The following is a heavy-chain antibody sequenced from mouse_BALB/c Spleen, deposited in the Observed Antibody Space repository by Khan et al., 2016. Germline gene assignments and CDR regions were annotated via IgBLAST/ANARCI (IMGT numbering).Heavy chain of an antibody. D-gene: IGHD1-1*02. Sequence: VQLPESGPDLVKPSQSLSLTCTVTGYSITSGYSWHWIRQFPGNKLEWMGYIHYSGSTNYNPSRKSRISITRDTSTHPFFLQLNSVTTADTATYYCARYGYYAIDYWGQGTSVTVSS. J-gene: IGHJ4*01. V-gene: IGHV3-1*02. CDR3: ARYGYYAIDY. CDR2: IHYSGST. CDR1: GYSITSGYS.